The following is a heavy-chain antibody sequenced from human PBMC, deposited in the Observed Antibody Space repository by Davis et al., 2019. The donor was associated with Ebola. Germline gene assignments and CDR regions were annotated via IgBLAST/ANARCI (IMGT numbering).Heavy chain of an antibody. CDR2: IGGGGDDT. CDR3: ARDGILPYEYSYGLDY. Sequence: PGGSLRLSCAASGFTFNYYAMSWVRQAPGKGLEWVSLIGGGGDDTYYPDSVKGRFTISRDNPKNTLYLQMNSLRAEDMAVYYCARDGILPYEYSYGLDYWGQGTLVTVSS. CDR1: GFTFNYYA. D-gene: IGHD5-18*01. V-gene: IGHV3-23*01. J-gene: IGHJ4*02.